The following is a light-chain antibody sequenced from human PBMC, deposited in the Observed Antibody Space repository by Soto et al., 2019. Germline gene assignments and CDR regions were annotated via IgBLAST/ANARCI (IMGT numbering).Light chain of an antibody. CDR1: SSDVGSYNR. CDR3: YSYTSSSTYV. J-gene: IGLJ1*01. V-gene: IGLV2-18*02. Sequence: QSVLTQPPSVSGSPGQSVTISCTGTSSDVGSYNRVSWYKQPPGAAPKLAIYEVIHRPSGVPDRFSGSKSGNTASLTISGLQAEDEADFYCYSYTSSSTYVFGTGTKVTVL. CDR2: EVI.